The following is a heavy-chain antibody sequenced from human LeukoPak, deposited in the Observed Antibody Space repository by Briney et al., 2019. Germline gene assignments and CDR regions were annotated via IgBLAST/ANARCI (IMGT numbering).Heavy chain of an antibody. CDR3: ARENDYHFDY. Sequence: PGGSLRLSCVASGFTFSSDAMSWVRQAPGKGLEWVSGISGRGDSTYYADSVKGRFTISRDNAKNTVYLQINSLRAEDTAVYYCARENDYHFDYWGQGTLVTVSS. J-gene: IGHJ4*02. V-gene: IGHV3-23*01. D-gene: IGHD4-11*01. CDR1: GFTFSSDA. CDR2: ISGRGDST.